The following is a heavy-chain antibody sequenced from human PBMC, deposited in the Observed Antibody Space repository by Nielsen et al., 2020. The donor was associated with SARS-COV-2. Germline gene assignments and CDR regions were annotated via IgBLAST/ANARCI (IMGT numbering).Heavy chain of an antibody. D-gene: IGHD1-1*01. J-gene: IGHJ5*02. Sequence: GGSLRLSCAASGFPVSNKYMSWVRQAPGKGLEWVSILYSGGYTYYADSVKGRFTISRDNSKNTLSLQMNSLRVDDTAVYYCAREKGERLDPWGQGTLVTVSS. V-gene: IGHV3-66*01. CDR2: LYSGGYT. CDR1: GFPVSNKY. CDR3: AREKGERLDP.